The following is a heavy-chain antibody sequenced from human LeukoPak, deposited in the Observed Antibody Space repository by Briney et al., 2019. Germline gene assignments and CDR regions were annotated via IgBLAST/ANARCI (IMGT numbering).Heavy chain of an antibody. D-gene: IGHD6-13*01. CDR2: INAGNGNT. Sequence: ASVKVSCKASGYIFTDCAINWVRQAPGQRLEWMGWINAGNGNTKYSQKFQGRVTITRDTSASTAYMELSSLRSEDTAVYYCARVSSSWYFDYWGQGTLVTVSS. CDR1: GYIFTDCA. J-gene: IGHJ4*02. CDR3: ARVSSSWYFDY. V-gene: IGHV1-3*01.